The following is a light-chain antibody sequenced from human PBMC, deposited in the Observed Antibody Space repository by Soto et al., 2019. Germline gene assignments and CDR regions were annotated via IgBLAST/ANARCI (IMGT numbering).Light chain of an antibody. V-gene: IGKV1D-12*01. J-gene: IGKJ4*01. CDR1: QDIGSW. Sequence: DIQMTQSPSSVSASVGDRVTITCRASQDIGSWLAWYQQKPGKAPKLLIYTASTLQSGVPSRFRGSGSGTDFTLTINSLQPEDFATYYCQQASSFPLTLGGGTKVDIK. CDR3: QQASSFPLT. CDR2: TAS.